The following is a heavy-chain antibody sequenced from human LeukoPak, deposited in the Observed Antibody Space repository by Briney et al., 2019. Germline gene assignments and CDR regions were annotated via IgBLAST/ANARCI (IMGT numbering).Heavy chain of an antibody. Sequence: GGSLRLSCAASGFTFSSYAMHWVRQAPGKGLEWVSAISMSGGTTYYADSVKGRFTISRDNSKNTLYLQMNSLRAEDTAVYYCAHGTMYQLDYWGQGTLVTVSS. V-gene: IGHV3-23*01. CDR2: ISMSGGTT. CDR3: AHGTMYQLDY. CDR1: GFTFSSYA. J-gene: IGHJ4*02. D-gene: IGHD2-2*01.